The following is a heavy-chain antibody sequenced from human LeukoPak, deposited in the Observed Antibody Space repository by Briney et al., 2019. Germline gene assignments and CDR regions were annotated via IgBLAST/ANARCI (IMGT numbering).Heavy chain of an antibody. CDR1: GYTFTSYD. J-gene: IGHJ6*02. D-gene: IGHD6-19*01. V-gene: IGHV1-8*01. CDR2: MNPNSGNT. CDR3: ARPLHSSGWYTPQYYYYYYGMDV. Sequence: GASVKVSCKAPGYTFTSYDINWVRQATGQGLEWMGWMNPNSGNTGYAQKFQGRVTMTRNTSISTAYMELSSLRSEDTAVYYCARPLHSSGWYTPQYYYYYYGMDVWGQGTTVTVSS.